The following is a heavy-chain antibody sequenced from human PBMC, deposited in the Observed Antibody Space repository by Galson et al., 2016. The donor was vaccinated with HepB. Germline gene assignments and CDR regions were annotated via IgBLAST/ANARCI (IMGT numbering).Heavy chain of an antibody. V-gene: IGHV4-59*01. CDR3: AREGSLSSSPDAFDI. CDR2: IYYTGST. Sequence: SETLSLTCTVSGVSISSYYWSWIRQPPGKGLEWIGYIYYTGSTNYNPSLKSRVTMSVDTSTNQFSLNLSSVTAADTAVYYCAREGSLSSSPDAFDIWGQGTMVTVSS. J-gene: IGHJ3*02. CDR1: GVSISSYY. D-gene: IGHD6-6*01.